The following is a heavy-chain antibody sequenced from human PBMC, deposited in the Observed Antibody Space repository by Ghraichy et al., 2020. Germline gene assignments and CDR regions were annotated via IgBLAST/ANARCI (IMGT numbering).Heavy chain of an antibody. V-gene: IGHV3-23*01. D-gene: IGHD1-7*01. CDR3: AKDGTLGKNFFDY. J-gene: IGHJ4*02. CDR1: GFTFSNYA. CDR2: VGGSGGDT. Sequence: GGSLRLSCAASGFTFSNYAMSWVRQAPGRWLEWVSAVGGSGGDTYYADSVKGRFTISRDNSKNTLYLQMNSLRAEDTAVYYCAKDGTLGKNFFDYWGQGILVTVSS.